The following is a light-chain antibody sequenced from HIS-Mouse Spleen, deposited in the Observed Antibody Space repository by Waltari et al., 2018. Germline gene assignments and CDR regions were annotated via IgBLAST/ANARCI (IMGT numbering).Light chain of an antibody. CDR2: EVS. Sequence: QSALTQPASVPGPPGQSITTSCTGTSSDVGGYNYVPWYQQHPGKTPKLMIYEVSNRPSGVSNRFSGSKSGNTASLTISGLQAEDEADYYCSSYTSSSTYVFGTGTKVTVL. V-gene: IGLV2-14*01. CDR1: SSDVGGYNY. CDR3: SSYTSSSTYV. J-gene: IGLJ1*01.